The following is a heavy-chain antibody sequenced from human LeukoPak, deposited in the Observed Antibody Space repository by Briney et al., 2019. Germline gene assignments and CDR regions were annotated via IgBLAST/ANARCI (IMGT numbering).Heavy chain of an antibody. D-gene: IGHD3-22*01. V-gene: IGHV4-4*02. CDR1: GGSISSSNW. CDR2: IYHSGST. J-gene: IGHJ4*02. Sequence: SGTLSLTCAVSGGSISSSNWWSWVRQPPGKGLEWIGEIYHSGSTNYNPSLKSRVTISVDKSKNQFSLKLSSVTAADTAVYYCARDRYYYDSSGYYDYWGQGTLVTVSS. CDR3: ARDRYYYDSSGYYDY.